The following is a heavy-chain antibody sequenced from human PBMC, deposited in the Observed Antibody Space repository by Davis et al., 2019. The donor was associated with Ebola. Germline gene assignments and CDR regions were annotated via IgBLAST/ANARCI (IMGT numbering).Heavy chain of an antibody. J-gene: IGHJ3*02. Sequence: WESLKISCAASGFTFSSYAMHWVRQAPGKGLEWVALISYDGSNRNYADSVKGRFTISRDNSKNTLYLQMNSLRAEDTAVYYCASLALLWFGELLEDAFDIWGQGTMVTVSS. V-gene: IGHV3-30*04. CDR1: GFTFSSYA. CDR3: ASLALLWFGELLEDAFDI. D-gene: IGHD3-10*01. CDR2: ISYDGSNR.